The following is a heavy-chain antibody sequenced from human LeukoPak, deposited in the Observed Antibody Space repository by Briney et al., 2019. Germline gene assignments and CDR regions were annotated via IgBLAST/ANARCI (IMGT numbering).Heavy chain of an antibody. J-gene: IGHJ4*02. Sequence: SETLSLTCAVYGGSFSGYYWSWIRQPAGKGLEWIGRIYTSGSTNYNPSLKSRVTISVDTSKNQFSLKLSSVTAADTAVYYCARGSDSSGITLGYWGQGTLVTVSS. V-gene: IGHV4-59*10. D-gene: IGHD3-22*01. CDR2: IYTSGST. CDR3: ARGSDSSGITLGY. CDR1: GGSFSGYY.